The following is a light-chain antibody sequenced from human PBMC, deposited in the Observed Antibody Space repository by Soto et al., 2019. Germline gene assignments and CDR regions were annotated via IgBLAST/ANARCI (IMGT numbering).Light chain of an antibody. Sequence: EIVLTQSPGTLSLSPGERATLSCRASQSVSSSYLVWYQQKPGQAPRLLIYGASTRATGIPARFSGSGSGTEFTLTISSLQSEDFAVYYCQQYNNWPPVTFGQGTKVDIK. V-gene: IGKV3-15*01. CDR2: GAS. CDR3: QQYNNWPPVT. J-gene: IGKJ1*01. CDR1: QSVSSSY.